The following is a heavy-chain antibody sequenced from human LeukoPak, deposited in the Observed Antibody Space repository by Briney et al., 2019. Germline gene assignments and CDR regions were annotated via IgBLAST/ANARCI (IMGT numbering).Heavy chain of an antibody. CDR2: ISYDGGNK. Sequence: GGSLRLSCTASGFTFSSYAMHWVRQAPGKGLEWVAVISYDGGNKYYADSVKGRFTISRDNSKNTLYLQMNSLRAEDTAVYYCARALPGYSYGIDYWGQGTLVTVSS. J-gene: IGHJ4*02. CDR3: ARALPGYSYGIDY. V-gene: IGHV3-30*04. D-gene: IGHD5-18*01. CDR1: GFTFSSYA.